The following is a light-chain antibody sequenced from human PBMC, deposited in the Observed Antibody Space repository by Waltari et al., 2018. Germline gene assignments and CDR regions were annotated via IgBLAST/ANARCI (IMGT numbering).Light chain of an antibody. CDR2: VNSDGTH. Sequence: QLVLTQSPSASASLGASIKLTCTLSSGHSSNIIAWLQQQPEKGPRYLMKVNSDGTHSKGDEIPDCFSVSSSGAERYLTISNLQAEDEAEYYCQTGGHGTWVFGGGTDVPVL. CDR1: SGHSSNI. J-gene: IGLJ3*02. CDR3: QTGGHGTWV. V-gene: IGLV4-69*01.